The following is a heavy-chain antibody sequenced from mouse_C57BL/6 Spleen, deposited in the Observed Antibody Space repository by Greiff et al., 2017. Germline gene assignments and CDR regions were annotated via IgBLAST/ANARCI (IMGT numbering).Heavy chain of an antibody. J-gene: IGHJ1*03. CDR2: ICGGGGNT. Sequence: EVQRVESGGGLVKPGGSLKLSCAASGFTFSSYTMSWVRQTPEERLEWVATICGGGGNTYYPDSVKGRFTISRDNAKNTLYLQMSSLRSEDTALHYCARQVHYSNVYCYFDVWGTGTTVTVSS. V-gene: IGHV5-9*01. CDR3: ARQVHYSNVYCYFDV. CDR1: GFTFSSYT. D-gene: IGHD2-5*01.